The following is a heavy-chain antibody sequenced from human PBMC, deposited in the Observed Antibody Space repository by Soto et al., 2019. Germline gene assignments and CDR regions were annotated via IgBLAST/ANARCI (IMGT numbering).Heavy chain of an antibody. D-gene: IGHD2-21*01. J-gene: IGHJ6*02. CDR2: ISTDNGNT. V-gene: IGHV1-18*01. Sequence: QVNLVQSGAEVRKPGASVKVSCKASGYSFTSDGISWVRQAPGQGLERMGWISTDNGNTNYAHNLQGRVSMTIDPSTSTAYMALWSLGSDDTAVYYCARDVPDTSLFFYYYGMDVWGQGTTVTVSS. CDR3: ARDVPDTSLFFYYYGMDV. CDR1: GYSFTSDG.